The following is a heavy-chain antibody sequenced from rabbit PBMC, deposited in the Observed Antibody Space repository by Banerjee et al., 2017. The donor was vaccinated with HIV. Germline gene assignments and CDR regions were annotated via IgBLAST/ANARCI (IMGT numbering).Heavy chain of an antibody. J-gene: IGHJ6*01. CDR1: GIAFSPFA. D-gene: IGHD4-1*01. CDR2: IYPHGGSA. Sequence: QQLEESGGGLVTLGGSLKLSCKASGIAFSPFAISWVRQAPGKGLEWIAYIYPHGGSADYASWVNGRFTLSLDNAQNTAFLQMTSLTDADTATYFCTRSQVAGAWDLWGQGTLVTVS. V-gene: IGHV1S7*01. CDR3: TRSQVAGAWDL.